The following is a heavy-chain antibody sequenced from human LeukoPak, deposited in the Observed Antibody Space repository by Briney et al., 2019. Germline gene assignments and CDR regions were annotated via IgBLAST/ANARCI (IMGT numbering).Heavy chain of an antibody. D-gene: IGHD4-17*01. CDR1: GYTFTSYG. V-gene: IGHV1-18*01. Sequence: APVKVSCKASGYTFTSYGISWVRQAPGQGLEWMGWISAYNGNTNYAQKLQGRVTMTTDTSTSTAYMELRSLRSDDTAVYYCARAGPAYGDYTRAEYFQHWGQGTLVTVSS. J-gene: IGHJ1*01. CDR3: ARAGPAYGDYTRAEYFQH. CDR2: ISAYNGNT.